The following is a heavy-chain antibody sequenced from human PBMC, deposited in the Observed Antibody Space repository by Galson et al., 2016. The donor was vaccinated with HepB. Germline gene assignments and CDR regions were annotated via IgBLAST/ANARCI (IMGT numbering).Heavy chain of an antibody. J-gene: IGHJ2*01. CDR3: AREDWYFDV. Sequence: ETLSLTCSVYGGSFNSYSWSWIRQPPGKGLEWIGEVTHTGNTNYNPSLESRLTMAIDTSKNQFSLRLRSVTAADTAVYYYAREDWYFDVWGRGTQVTVSS. CDR2: VTHTGNT. CDR1: GGSFNSYS. V-gene: IGHV4-34*01.